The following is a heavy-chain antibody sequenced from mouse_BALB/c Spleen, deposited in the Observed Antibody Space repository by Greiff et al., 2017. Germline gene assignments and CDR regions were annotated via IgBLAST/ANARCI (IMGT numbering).Heavy chain of an antibody. V-gene: IGHV3-2*02. CDR2: ISYSGST. J-gene: IGHJ4*01. Sequence: EVQLVESGPGLVKPSQSLSLTCTVTGYSITSDYAWNWIRQFPGNKLEWMGYISYSGSTSYNPSLKSRISITRDTSKNQFFLQLNSVTTEDTATYYCARLEGTPYAMDYWGQGTSVTVSS. CDR1: GYSITSDYA. CDR3: ARLEGTPYAMDY. D-gene: IGHD2-14*01.